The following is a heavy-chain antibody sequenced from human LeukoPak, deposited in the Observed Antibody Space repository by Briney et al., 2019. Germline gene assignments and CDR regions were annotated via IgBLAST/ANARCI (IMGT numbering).Heavy chain of an antibody. Sequence: PGGSLRLSCAASGFTVSSNYMSWVRQAPGKGLEWVSVIYSGGSTHYADSVKGRFTISRDNSKNTLYLQMNSLRAEDTAVYYCARDPSTPGIAVASYDAFDIWGQGTMVTVSS. J-gene: IGHJ3*02. CDR2: IYSGGST. CDR3: ARDPSTPGIAVASYDAFDI. D-gene: IGHD6-19*01. CDR1: GFTVSSNY. V-gene: IGHV3-66*02.